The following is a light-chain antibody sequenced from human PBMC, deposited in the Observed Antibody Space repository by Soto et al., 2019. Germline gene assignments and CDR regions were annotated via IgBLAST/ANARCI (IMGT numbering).Light chain of an antibody. CDR1: QDISHY. Sequence: QMTQSPSSLSASVGDRVTITCQASQDISHYLNWYQQKPGKAPKLLMSDASILETGVPSRFSGGGSGTDFTFTISGLQPEDIATYYCQQYDSLPPTFGPGTKVDLK. J-gene: IGKJ3*01. V-gene: IGKV1-33*01. CDR2: DAS. CDR3: QQYDSLPPT.